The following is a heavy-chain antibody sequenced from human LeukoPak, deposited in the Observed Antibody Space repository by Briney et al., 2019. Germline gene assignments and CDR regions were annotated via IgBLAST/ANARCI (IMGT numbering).Heavy chain of an antibody. Sequence: ASVKVSCKATGYTFSGQHIHWVRQAPGQGLEWMGWINSDSGGTNYAQKFQGRVTITADESTSTAYMELSSLRSEDTAVYYCARCYGSGYYYYYGMDVWGQGTTVTVSS. D-gene: IGHD3-10*01. CDR3: ARCYGSGYYYYYGMDV. CDR1: GYTFSGQH. CDR2: INSDSGGT. J-gene: IGHJ6*02. V-gene: IGHV1-2*02.